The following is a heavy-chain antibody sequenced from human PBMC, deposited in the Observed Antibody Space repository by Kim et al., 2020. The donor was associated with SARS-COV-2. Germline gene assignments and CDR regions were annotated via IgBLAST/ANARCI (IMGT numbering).Heavy chain of an antibody. CDR1: GFTFSDHW. V-gene: IGHV3-7*01. CDR3: ARHTFYRFDF. D-gene: IGHD3-16*01. Sequence: GGSLRLSCAASGFTFSDHWMTWVRQAPGKGLEWVANIKKDGGDKHYVDSVKGRFTVSRDNVKNSVYLQMNSPRADDTAVYYCARHTFYRFDFWGPGTLVT. J-gene: IGHJ4*02. CDR2: IKKDGGDK.